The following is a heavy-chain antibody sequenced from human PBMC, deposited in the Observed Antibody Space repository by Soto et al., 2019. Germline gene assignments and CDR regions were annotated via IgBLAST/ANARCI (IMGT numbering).Heavy chain of an antibody. J-gene: IGHJ6*02. CDR3: ARDGKDDGSSWYGDYGMDV. CDR1: GYTFTGYY. D-gene: IGHD6-13*01. Sequence: ASVKVSCKASGYTFTGYYMHWVRQAPGQGLEWMGWINPNSGGTNYAQKFQGWVTMTRDTSISTAYMELSRLRSDGTAVYYCARDGKDDGSSWYGDYGMDVWGQGTTVTVSS. V-gene: IGHV1-2*04. CDR2: INPNSGGT.